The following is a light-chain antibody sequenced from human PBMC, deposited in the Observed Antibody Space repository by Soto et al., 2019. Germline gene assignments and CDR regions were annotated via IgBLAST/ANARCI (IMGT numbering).Light chain of an antibody. CDR1: QTLSTNS. J-gene: IGKJ3*01. V-gene: IGKV3-20*01. CDR3: QQYDASPLT. CDR2: AAS. Sequence: EIVLTQSPGTLSLSPGERATLSCRASQTLSTNSLARYQQRPGQTPRLLIYAASTRDTDIPDRFNGSGSGTDFALTINRLEPEDFAVYYCQQYDASPLTFGPGTTVDVK.